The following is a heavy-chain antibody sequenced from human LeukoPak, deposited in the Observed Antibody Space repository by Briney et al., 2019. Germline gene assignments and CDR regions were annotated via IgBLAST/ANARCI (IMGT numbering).Heavy chain of an antibody. CDR3: ARGIAAAGTWDWFDP. Sequence: PGGSLRLSCAASGFTFSSYSMNWVRQAPGKGLEWVSYISSSSSTIYYADSVKGRFTISRDNAKNTLYLQMNSLRAEDAAVYYCARGIAAAGTWDWFDPWGQGTLVTVSS. D-gene: IGHD6-13*01. V-gene: IGHV3-48*04. J-gene: IGHJ5*02. CDR1: GFTFSSYS. CDR2: ISSSSSTI.